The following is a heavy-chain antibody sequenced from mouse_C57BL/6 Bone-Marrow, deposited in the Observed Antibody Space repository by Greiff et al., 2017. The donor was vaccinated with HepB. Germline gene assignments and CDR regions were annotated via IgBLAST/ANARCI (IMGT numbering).Heavy chain of an antibody. V-gene: IGHV1-42*01. CDR2: INPSTGGT. CDR1: GYSFTGYY. CDR3: ARYYYGSSYWYFDV. D-gene: IGHD1-1*01. Sequence: VQLQQSGPELVKPGASVKISCKASGYSFTGYYMNWVKQSPEKSLEWIGEINPSTGGTTYNQKFKAKATLTVDKSSSTAYMQLKSLTSEDSAVYYCARYYYGSSYWYFDVWGTGTTVTVSS. J-gene: IGHJ1*03.